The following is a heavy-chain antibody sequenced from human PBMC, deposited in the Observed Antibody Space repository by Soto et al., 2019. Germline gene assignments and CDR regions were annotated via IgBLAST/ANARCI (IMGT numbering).Heavy chain of an antibody. D-gene: IGHD2-2*01. CDR1: GFTFSSYG. CDR2: VSSGGETT. V-gene: IGHV3-30*18. CDR3: TKEAPHVIGPAAFSFDD. Sequence: QVHLVESGGGVVQPGGSLRLSCEGSGFTFSSYGMHWVRQAPGKGPQWVAVVSSGGETTYYADTVKGRFTISRDNSKNRMYLQMSSLRSEDTAVYYCTKEAPHVIGPAAFSFDDWGQGILVTVSS. J-gene: IGHJ4*02.